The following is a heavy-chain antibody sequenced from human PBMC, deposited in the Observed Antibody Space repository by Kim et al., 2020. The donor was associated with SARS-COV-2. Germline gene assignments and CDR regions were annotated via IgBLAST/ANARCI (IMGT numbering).Heavy chain of an antibody. J-gene: IGHJ5*02. V-gene: IGHV3-72*01. CDR2: SRHRPRNYTT. CDR3: VRGHKSFDL. CDR1: GFTLSDYF. Sequence: GGSLRLSCAASGFTLSDYFVDWVRQVPGKGLEWIGRSRHRPRNYTTEYAASVQGRFTVSRDDSKTSLHLLMTSLGTEDTAVYYCVRGHKSFDLWGQGTLVTVSS.